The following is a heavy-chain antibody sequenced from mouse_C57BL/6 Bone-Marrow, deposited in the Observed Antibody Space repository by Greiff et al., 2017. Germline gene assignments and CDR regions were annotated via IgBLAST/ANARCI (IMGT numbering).Heavy chain of an antibody. Sequence: DVKLQESGPGLVKPSQSLSLTCSVTGYSITSGYYWNWIRQFPGNKLEWMGYISYDGSNNYNPSLKNRISITRDTSKNQFFLKLNSVTTEDTATYYCARAHGSSYDYFDYWGQGTTLTVSS. CDR3: ARAHGSSYDYFDY. V-gene: IGHV3-6*01. CDR1: GYSITSGYY. D-gene: IGHD1-1*01. J-gene: IGHJ2*01. CDR2: ISYDGSN.